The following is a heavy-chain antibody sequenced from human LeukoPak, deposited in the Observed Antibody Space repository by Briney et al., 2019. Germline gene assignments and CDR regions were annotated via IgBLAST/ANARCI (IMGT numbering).Heavy chain of an antibody. CDR2: IYYSGST. Sequence: SETLSLTCTVSGGSLSSYYWSWIRQPPGKGLEWIGYIYYSGSTNYNPSLKSRVTISVDTSKNQFSLKLSSVTAADTAVYYCARVTHYYDSGSYPYWGQGTLVTVSS. V-gene: IGHV4-59*08. J-gene: IGHJ4*02. D-gene: IGHD3-10*01. CDR3: ARVTHYYDSGSYPY. CDR1: GGSLSSYY.